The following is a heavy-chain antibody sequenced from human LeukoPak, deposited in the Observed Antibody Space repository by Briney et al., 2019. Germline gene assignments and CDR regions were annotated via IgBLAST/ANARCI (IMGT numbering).Heavy chain of an antibody. CDR3: ARLVPAATPDSKNRDC. CDR1: GGTFSSYT. V-gene: IGHV1-69*02. D-gene: IGHD2-2*01. Sequence: SVKVSCKASGGTFSSYTISWVRQAPGQGLEWMGRIIPILGIANYAQKFQGRVTITADKSTSTANMELSSLRSEDTAVYYCARLVPAATPDSKNRDCWGQGTLVTVSS. CDR2: IIPILGIA. J-gene: IGHJ4*02.